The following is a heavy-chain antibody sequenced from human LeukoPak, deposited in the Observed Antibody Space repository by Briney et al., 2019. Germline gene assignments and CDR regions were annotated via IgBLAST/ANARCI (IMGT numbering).Heavy chain of an antibody. D-gene: IGHD5-12*01. CDR1: GGTFSSYA. V-gene: IGHV1-69*05. CDR2: IIPIFGTA. CDR3: ASSSGFYNYYFDY. J-gene: IGHJ4*02. Sequence: SVKVSCKASGGTFSSYAISWVRQAPGQGLEWMGGIIPIFGTANYAQKFQGRVTITTDESTSTAYMELSSLRSEDTAVYYCASSSGFYNYYFDYWGQGTLVTASS.